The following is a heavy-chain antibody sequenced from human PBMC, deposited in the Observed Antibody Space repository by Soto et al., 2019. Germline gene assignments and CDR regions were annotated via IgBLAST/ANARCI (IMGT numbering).Heavy chain of an antibody. CDR3: ARRIVVVPAAKRGPYYYYMDV. V-gene: IGHV3-21*01. CDR1: VFTFSSYS. Sequence: GGSLRLSCAASVFTFSSYSMNWVRQAPGKGLEWVSSISSSSSYIYYADSVKGRFTISRDNAKNSLYLQMNSLRAEDTAVYYCARRIVVVPAAKRGPYYYYMDVWGKGTTVTISS. J-gene: IGHJ6*03. CDR2: ISSSSSYI. D-gene: IGHD2-2*01.